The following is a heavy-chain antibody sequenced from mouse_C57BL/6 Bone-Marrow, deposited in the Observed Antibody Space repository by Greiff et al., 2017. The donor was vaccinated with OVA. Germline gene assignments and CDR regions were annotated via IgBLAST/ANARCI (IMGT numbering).Heavy chain of an antibody. CDR2: INPYNGGT. J-gene: IGHJ4*01. CDR3: ARWGGDY. Sequence: EVKLVESGPVLVKPGASVKMSCKASGYTFTDYYMNWVKQSHGKSLEWIGVINPYNGGTSYNQKFKGKATLTVDKSSSTAYMELNSLTSEDSAVYYCARWGGDYWGQGTSVTVSS. CDR1: GYTFTDYY. V-gene: IGHV1-19*01.